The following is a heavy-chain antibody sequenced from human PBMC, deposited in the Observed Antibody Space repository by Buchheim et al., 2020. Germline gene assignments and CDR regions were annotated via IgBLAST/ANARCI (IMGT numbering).Heavy chain of an antibody. V-gene: IGHV3-30*02. CDR2: IRYDGSNK. J-gene: IGHJ4*02. Sequence: SGFTFSSYGMHWVRQAPGKGLEWVAFIRYDGSNKYYADSVKGRFTISRDNSKNTLYLQMNSLRAEETAVSYCALESIAVAGLPFDYWGQGTL. CDR1: GFTFSSYG. D-gene: IGHD6-19*01. CDR3: ALESIAVAGLPFDY.